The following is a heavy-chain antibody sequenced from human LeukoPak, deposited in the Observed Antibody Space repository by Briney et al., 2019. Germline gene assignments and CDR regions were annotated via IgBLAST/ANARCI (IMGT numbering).Heavy chain of an antibody. V-gene: IGHV3-30*02. D-gene: IGHD4-17*01. CDR3: AKTGAYGDYDTYYGMDV. J-gene: IGHJ6*02. Sequence: GGSLRLSCAASGFTFSSYGMHWVRQAPGKGLEWVAVIWYDGSNKYYADSVKGRFTISRDNSKNTLYLQMNSLRAEDTAVYYCAKTGAYGDYDTYYGMDVWGQGTTVTVSS. CDR2: IWYDGSNK. CDR1: GFTFSSYG.